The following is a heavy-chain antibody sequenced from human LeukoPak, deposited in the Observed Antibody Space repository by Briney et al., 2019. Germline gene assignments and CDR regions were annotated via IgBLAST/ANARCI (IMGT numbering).Heavy chain of an antibody. V-gene: IGHV1-18*01. CDR3: ARSGRPVTTHFDY. D-gene: IGHD4-17*01. J-gene: IGHJ4*02. CDR2: IGADNANT. CDR1: GYTFVSYG. Sequence: GASVKVSCKASGYTFVSYGISWVRQAPGQGLEWMGWIGADNANTNYAQKLQGRVTMTTDTSTNTAYMELRSLTSDDTAVYFCARSGRPVTTHFDYWGQGTLVTVSS.